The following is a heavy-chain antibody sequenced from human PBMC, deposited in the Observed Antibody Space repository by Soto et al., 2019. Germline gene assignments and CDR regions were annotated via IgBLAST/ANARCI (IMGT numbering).Heavy chain of an antibody. V-gene: IGHV1-18*04. CDR2: ISPYNGDT. D-gene: IGHD2-15*01. CDR1: GYTFTTYG. CDR3: ARTTRDQMIVLEAATRFDY. Sequence: ASVKVSCKSSGYTFTTYGFNWVRQAPGQGLEWMGWISPYNGDTNYAQNFQGRVTLTTDTSTSTAYMELRSLTSDDTAVYYCARTTRDQMIVLEAATRFDYWGQGTLVTVSS. J-gene: IGHJ4*02.